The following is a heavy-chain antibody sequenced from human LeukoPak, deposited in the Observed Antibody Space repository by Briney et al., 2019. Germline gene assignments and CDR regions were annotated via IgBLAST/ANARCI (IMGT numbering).Heavy chain of an antibody. V-gene: IGHV3-15*01. J-gene: IGHJ4*02. CDR2: IKSKGGGGTT. Sequence: KPWGSLRLSCAASGFSFSYAYWNWVRQAPGKGPEWVGRIKSKGGGGTTDYAAPVKGRFTISRDDSKNMLYLQMNSLTTEDTAVYYCTTVTMVREINWGQGTLVTVSS. CDR1: GFSFSYAY. D-gene: IGHD3-10*01. CDR3: TTVTMVREIN.